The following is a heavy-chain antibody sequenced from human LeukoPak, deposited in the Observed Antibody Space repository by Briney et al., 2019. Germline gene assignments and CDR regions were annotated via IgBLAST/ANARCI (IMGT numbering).Heavy chain of an antibody. D-gene: IGHD6-19*01. CDR2: ISADNGST. J-gene: IGHJ4*02. CDR1: GYTFTSYG. V-gene: IGHV1-18*01. Sequence: ASVKVSCKASGYTFTSYGISWVRQAPGQGLEWMGWISADNGSTNYAQKFQGRVTMTTDTSTSTAYMELRSLRSDDTAVYYCARGNIGGWYEYFDYWGQGTLVTVSS. CDR3: ARGNIGGWYEYFDY.